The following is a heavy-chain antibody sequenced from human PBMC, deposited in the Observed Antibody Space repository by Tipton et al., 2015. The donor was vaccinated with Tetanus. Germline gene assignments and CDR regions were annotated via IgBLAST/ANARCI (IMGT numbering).Heavy chain of an antibody. D-gene: IGHD6-25*01. Sequence: TLSLTCTVSGGSISSYYWSWIRQPPGKGLEWIGYIYYSGSTNYNPSLKSRVTISVATSKNQFTLKLSSVTAADTAVYYCARVGGTAAALIDYWGQGSLVTVSS. CDR3: ARVGGTAAALIDY. CDR1: GGSISSYY. J-gene: IGHJ4*02. CDR2: IYYSGST. V-gene: IGHV4-59*01.